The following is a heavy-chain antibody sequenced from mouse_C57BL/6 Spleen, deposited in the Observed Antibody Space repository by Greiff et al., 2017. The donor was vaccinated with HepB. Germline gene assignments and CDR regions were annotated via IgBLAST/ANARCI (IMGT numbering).Heavy chain of an antibody. J-gene: IGHJ4*01. CDR1: GYSITSGYY. CDR3: ARENYGSSYGYAMDY. V-gene: IGHV3-6*01. Sequence: ESGPGLVKPSQSLSLTCSVTGYSITSGYYWNWIRQFPGNKLEWMGYISYDGSNNYNPSLKNRISITRDTSKNQFFLKLNSVTTEDTATYYCARENYGSSYGYAMDYWGQGTSVTVSS. D-gene: IGHD1-1*01. CDR2: ISYDGSN.